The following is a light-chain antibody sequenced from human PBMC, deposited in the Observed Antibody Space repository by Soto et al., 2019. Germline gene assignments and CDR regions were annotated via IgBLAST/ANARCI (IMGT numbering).Light chain of an antibody. V-gene: IGKV1-39*01. CDR3: QQTSNLPCP. CDR1: EGIRTY. CDR2: AAS. J-gene: IGKJ1*01. Sequence: ARGTITCRLTEGIRTYLNWYQHKPEKAPKLLIFAASSLQSGVPSRFSGSGSGTDFTLTISSLQPEDFATYYCQQTSNLPCPFAQRTK.